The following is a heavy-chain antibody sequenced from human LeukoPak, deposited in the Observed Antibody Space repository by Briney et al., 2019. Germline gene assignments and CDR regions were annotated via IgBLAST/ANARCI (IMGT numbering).Heavy chain of an antibody. CDR2: ISWKSGSI. V-gene: IGHV3-9*03. J-gene: IGHJ3*02. D-gene: IGHD6-19*01. Sequence: PGGSLRLSCVASGFNFDDYAIHWVRQAPGKGREWVSGISWKSGSIVSADCGEGRFTIARDNAKNSLYLQMNSLRAEDMALYYCAKASSRSFSSGYYGNAFDIWGQGTMVTVSS. CDR3: AKASSRSFSSGYYGNAFDI. CDR1: GFNFDDYA.